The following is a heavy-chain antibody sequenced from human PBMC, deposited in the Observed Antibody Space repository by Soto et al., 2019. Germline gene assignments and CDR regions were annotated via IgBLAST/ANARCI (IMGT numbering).Heavy chain of an antibody. CDR1: GFTFDDYG. D-gene: IGHD3-9*01. J-gene: IGHJ4*02. CDR3: GRGMVYDILPALFLNY. V-gene: IGHV3-20*04. CDR2: INWNGGSK. Sequence: GGSLRLSCAASGFTFDDYGMSWVRQAPGKGLEWVSGINWNGGSKGYADSVKGRFTISRDNAKNSLYLQMNSLRAEDTALYYFGRGMVYDILPALFLNYGGKGPLVTVP.